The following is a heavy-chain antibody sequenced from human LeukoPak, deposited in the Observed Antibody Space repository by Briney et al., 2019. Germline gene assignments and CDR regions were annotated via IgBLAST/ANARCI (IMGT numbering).Heavy chain of an antibody. J-gene: IGHJ6*02. V-gene: IGHV1-2*04. CDR2: INPNSGGT. CDR3: ARDRKYCTNGVCYGYYGMDV. CDR1: GYTFTGYY. Sequence: ASVKVYCKASGYTFTGYYMHWVRQAPGQGLEWMGWINPNSGGTNYAQKFQGWVTMTRDTSISTAYMELSRLRSDDTAVYYCARDRKYCTNGVCYGYYGMDVWGQGTTVTVSS. D-gene: IGHD2-8*01.